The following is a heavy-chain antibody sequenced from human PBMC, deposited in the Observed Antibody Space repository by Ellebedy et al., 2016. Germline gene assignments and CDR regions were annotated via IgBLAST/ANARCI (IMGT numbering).Heavy chain of an antibody. CDR2: ILYDGTNK. J-gene: IGHJ4*02. V-gene: IGHV3-30*18. CDR1: GFNFSSYG. Sequence: GESLKISCAASGFNFSSYGMHWVRQAPGKGLEWVAVILYDGTNKNYADSVKGRFTISRDNSKNTLYLQMNSLRAEDTAVYYCAKADSYGCDPVDYWGQGTLVTVSS. D-gene: IGHD5-18*01. CDR3: AKADSYGCDPVDY.